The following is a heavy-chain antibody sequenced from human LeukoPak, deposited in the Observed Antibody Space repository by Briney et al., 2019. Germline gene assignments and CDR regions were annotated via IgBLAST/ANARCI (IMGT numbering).Heavy chain of an antibody. J-gene: IGHJ4*02. CDR1: GYTFTSYD. D-gene: IGHD6-13*01. V-gene: IGHV1-8*01. CDR3: ASVVYSSSWFGSTGFDY. Sequence: ASVKVSCKASGYTFTSYDINWVRQATGQGLEWMGWMNPNSGNTGYAQKFQGRVTMTRNTSISTAYMELSSLRSEDTAVYYCASVVYSSSWFGSTGFDYWGQGTLSPSPQ. CDR2: MNPNSGNT.